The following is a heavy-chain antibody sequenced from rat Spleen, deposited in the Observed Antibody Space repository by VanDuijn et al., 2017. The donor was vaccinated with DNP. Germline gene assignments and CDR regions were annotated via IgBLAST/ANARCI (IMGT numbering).Heavy chain of an antibody. CDR1: GFTFSNYY. CDR2: ITNSGGTT. V-gene: IGHV5S23*01. D-gene: IGHD3-8*01. CDR3: TSNPHIRTAAPFDY. Sequence: EVQLVESGGGLVQPGRSLKLSCAASGFTFSNYYMAWVRQAPTKGLEWVASITNSGGTTYYRDSMKGRFSLSRDNAKSTLYLQVNSLRSEDTATYYCTSNPHIRTAAPFDYWGQGVMVTVSS. J-gene: IGHJ2*01.